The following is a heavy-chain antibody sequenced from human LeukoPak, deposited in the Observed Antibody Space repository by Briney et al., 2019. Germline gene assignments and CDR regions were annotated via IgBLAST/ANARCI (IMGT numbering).Heavy chain of an antibody. CDR3: ARDIGAWSAY. V-gene: IGHV3-7*01. CDR2: IKQDESEI. CDR1: GFTLSSHW. J-gene: IGHJ4*02. D-gene: IGHD6-19*01. Sequence: GSLRLSCVASGFTLSSHWMHWVRQAPGKGLEWEANIKQDESEIYYVDSVKGRFTISRDNAENSLYLQMNSLRAEDTAVYYCARDIGAWSAYWGQGTLVTVSS.